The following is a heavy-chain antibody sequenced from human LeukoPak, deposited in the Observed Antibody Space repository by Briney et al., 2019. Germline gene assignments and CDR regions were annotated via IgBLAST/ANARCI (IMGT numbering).Heavy chain of an antibody. CDR1: GGSISSYY. J-gene: IGHJ4*02. Sequence: SETLSLTCTVSGGSISSYYWSWIRQPPGKGLEWIGYIYYSGSTNYNPSLKSRVTISVDTSKNQFSLKLSSVTAADTAVYYCARVTYSSSWYGYFDYWGQGTLVTVSS. V-gene: IGHV4-59*01. D-gene: IGHD6-13*01. CDR3: ARVTYSSSWYGYFDY. CDR2: IYYSGST.